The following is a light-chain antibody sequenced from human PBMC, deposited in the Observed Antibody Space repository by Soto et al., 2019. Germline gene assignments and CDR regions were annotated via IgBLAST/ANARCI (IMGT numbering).Light chain of an antibody. CDR1: QSVNTNW. CDR3: QQYGDGNSPRYS. V-gene: IGKV3-20*01. CDR2: ATF. J-gene: IGKJ2*03. Sequence: EIVLTQSPGTLSLSPGERVTLSCRASQSVNTNWVAWYQQKPGQPPRLLIYATFNRATGIPDSFSGSGSGTNFTLTISRLEPEDFAVYYCQQYGDGNSPRYSFGQGTKLEIK.